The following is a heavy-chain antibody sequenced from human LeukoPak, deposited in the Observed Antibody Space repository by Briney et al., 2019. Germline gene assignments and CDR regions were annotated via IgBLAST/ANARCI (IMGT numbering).Heavy chain of an antibody. CDR3: ARAYSSSSGRDGFDI. J-gene: IGHJ3*02. CDR1: GGSFSGYY. CDR2: INHSGST. D-gene: IGHD6-6*01. Sequence: SETLSLTCAVYGGSFSGYYWSWIRQPPGKGLEWIGEINHSGSTNYNPSLKSRVTISVDTSKNQFSLKLSSVTAADTAVYYCARAYSSSSGRDGFDIWGQGTVVTVSS. V-gene: IGHV4-34*01.